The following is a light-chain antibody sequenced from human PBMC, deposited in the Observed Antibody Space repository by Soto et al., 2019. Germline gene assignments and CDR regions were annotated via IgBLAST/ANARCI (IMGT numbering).Light chain of an antibody. Sequence: IQLTQSPSSLSASVGDRVTITCRASQEISGYLAWYQQTPGKAPKLLIYGVSTLQDGVSSRVSVRGSGTDFSLTISSLEPEDFATYYCQNRHCAFGQGTTV. V-gene: IGKV1-9*01. CDR3: QNRHCA. CDR2: GVS. CDR1: QEISGY. J-gene: IGKJ1*01.